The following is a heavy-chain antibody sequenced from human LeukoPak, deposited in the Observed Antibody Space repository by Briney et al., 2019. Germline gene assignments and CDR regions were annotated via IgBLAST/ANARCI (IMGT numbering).Heavy chain of an antibody. V-gene: IGHV4-4*02. CDR2: IYHSGST. D-gene: IGHD6-13*01. J-gene: IGHJ5*02. CDR3: ARKISAAGSRWFDP. Sequence: SWVRQPPGKGLEWIGEIYHSGSTNYNPSLKSRVTISVDKSKNQFSLKLSSVTAADTAVYYCARKISAAGSRWFDPWGQGTLVTVSS.